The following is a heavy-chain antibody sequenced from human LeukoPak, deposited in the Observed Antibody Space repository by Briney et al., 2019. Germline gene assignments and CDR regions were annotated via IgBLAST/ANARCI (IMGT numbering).Heavy chain of an antibody. V-gene: IGHV3-7*01. D-gene: IGHD6-19*01. Sequence: GGSLRLSCAASGFTFSSYWMSWVRQAPGKGLEWVANIKQDGSEKYYVDSVKGRFTITRDNAKNSLYLQMNSLRAEDTAVYYCARDRYSSGWSDYMDVWGKGTTVTVSS. CDR2: IKQDGSEK. CDR1: GFTFSSYW. CDR3: ARDRYSSGWSDYMDV. J-gene: IGHJ6*03.